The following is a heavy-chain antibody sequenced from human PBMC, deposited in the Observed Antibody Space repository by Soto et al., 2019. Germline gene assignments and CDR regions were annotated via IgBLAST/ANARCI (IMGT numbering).Heavy chain of an antibody. Sequence: EVQLLESGGGLVQPGGSLRLCCAASGFTFSSYAMTWVRQAPGKGLEWVSAISYSGVSTYYADSVKGRFTISRDSSENRLSLQTNSLRVDDTAVYYCARTRGYSDYDLDYWGQGTLVTVSS. D-gene: IGHD5-12*01. CDR1: GFTFSSYA. V-gene: IGHV3-23*01. J-gene: IGHJ4*02. CDR2: ISYSGVST. CDR3: ARTRGYSDYDLDY.